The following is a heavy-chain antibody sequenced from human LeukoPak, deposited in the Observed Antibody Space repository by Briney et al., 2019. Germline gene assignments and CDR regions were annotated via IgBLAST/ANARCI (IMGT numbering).Heavy chain of an antibody. CDR2: ICPSSTYI. V-gene: IGHV3-21*01. CDR1: GFTFSDYS. CDR3: ARLMLTATYYFDY. D-gene: IGHD2-15*01. Sequence: PGGSLRLSCAASGFTFSDYSMNWVCQAPGKGLEWVSSICPSSTYIYYADSVKGRFTISRDNAKNSLYLQMNSLRAEDTAVYYCARLMLTATYYFDYWGQGTLVTVSS. J-gene: IGHJ4*02.